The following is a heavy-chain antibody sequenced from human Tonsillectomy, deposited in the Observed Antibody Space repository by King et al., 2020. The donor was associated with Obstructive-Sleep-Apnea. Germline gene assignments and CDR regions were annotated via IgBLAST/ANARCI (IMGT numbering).Heavy chain of an antibody. V-gene: IGHV5-10-1*03. Sequence: VQLVESGAEVKKPGESLRISWKGSGYRFTSYWVSLVRQIPGKGLEGMGGVDSRFSLSKHSPAFPGHVTISADKSIRTAYLQWSSLKASDTAMYYCARQGDRNFDYWGQGTLVTVSS. CDR1: GYRFTSYW. D-gene: IGHD1-26*01. CDR2: VDSRFSLS. J-gene: IGHJ4*02. CDR3: ARQGDRNFDY.